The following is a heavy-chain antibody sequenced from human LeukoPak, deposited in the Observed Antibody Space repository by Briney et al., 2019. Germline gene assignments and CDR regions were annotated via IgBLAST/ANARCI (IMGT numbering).Heavy chain of an antibody. CDR3: ARTTSFTASGYDY. V-gene: IGHV1-8*03. D-gene: IGHD6-25*01. CDR2: VNPYSGDR. J-gene: IGHJ4*02. Sequence: ASVKVSCKASGYTFTTYHINWVRQATGQGLEWLGWVNPYSGDRGYAQKFQGRLSITSDTSICTAYMELGSLRSDDSAVYFCARTTSFTASGYDYWGQGTLVTVSS. CDR1: GYTFTTYH.